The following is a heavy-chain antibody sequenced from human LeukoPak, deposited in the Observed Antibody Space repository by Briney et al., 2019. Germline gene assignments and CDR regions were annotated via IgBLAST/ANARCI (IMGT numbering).Heavy chain of an antibody. V-gene: IGHV3-23*01. Sequence: QTGGSLRLSCAASGFTFSSYAMSWVRQAPGKGLEWVSAISGSGGSTYYADSVKGRFTISRDNSKNTLYLQMNSLRAEDTAVYYCAKDKGDGWLHSAGFDYWGQGTLVTVSS. D-gene: IGHD5-12*01. CDR1: GFTFSSYA. J-gene: IGHJ4*02. CDR2: ISGSGGST. CDR3: AKDKGDGWLHSAGFDY.